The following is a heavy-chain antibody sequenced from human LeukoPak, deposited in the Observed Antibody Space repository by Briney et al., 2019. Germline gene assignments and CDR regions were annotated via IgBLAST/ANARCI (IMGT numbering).Heavy chain of an antibody. Sequence: GGSLRLSCVASGFTFSTYSMNWVRQAPGKGLEWVSFISTSSNYIYYADSVKGRFTISRDNAKNSLYLQMNSLRAEDTAVYYCATQLELRTFDYWGQGTLVTVSS. CDR1: GFTFSTYS. V-gene: IGHV3-21*01. CDR2: ISTSSNYI. CDR3: ATQLELRTFDY. J-gene: IGHJ4*02. D-gene: IGHD1-7*01.